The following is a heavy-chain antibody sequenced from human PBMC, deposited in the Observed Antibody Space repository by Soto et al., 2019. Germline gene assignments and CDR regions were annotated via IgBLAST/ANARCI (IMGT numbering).Heavy chain of an antibody. Sequence: SFSGYYWRWLRQPPGKGLEWIGEINHSGSTNYKPSLRSRITISLDTSKNQFSLRLASVTAADTAVYYCARTNYDYVWGSYRFDYWGQGTLVTVSS. V-gene: IGHV4-34*09. D-gene: IGHD3-16*02. CDR2: INHSGST. CDR3: ARTNYDYVWGSYRFDY. J-gene: IGHJ4*02. CDR1: SFSGYY.